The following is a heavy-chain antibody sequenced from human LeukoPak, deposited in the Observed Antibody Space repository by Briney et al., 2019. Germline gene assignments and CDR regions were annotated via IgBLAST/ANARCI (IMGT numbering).Heavy chain of an antibody. CDR1: GFTFSSYA. D-gene: IGHD2-2*01. Sequence: PGGSLRLSCAASGFTFSSYAMHWVRQAPGKGLEWVAVISYDGSNKYYADSVKGRFTISRDNAKNSLYLQMNSLRAEDTAVYYCATYNEDCNSASCYFHYWGQGALVTVAS. CDR2: ISYDGSNK. CDR3: ATYNEDCNSASCYFHY. J-gene: IGHJ4*02. V-gene: IGHV3-30*07.